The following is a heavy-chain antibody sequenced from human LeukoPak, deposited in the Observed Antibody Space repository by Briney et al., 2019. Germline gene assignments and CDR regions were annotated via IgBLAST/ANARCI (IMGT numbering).Heavy chain of an antibody. J-gene: IGHJ4*02. CDR3: ARTLSGSSGWPSADY. CDR1: GYYISSAYY. CDR2: IYHSGST. V-gene: IGHV4-38-2*02. D-gene: IGHD6-19*01. Sequence: SETLSLTCTVSGYYISSAYYWGWIRQPPGKGLEWIGSIYHSGSTYYNPSLKSRVTISVDTSKNQFSLKLSSVTAADTAVYYCARTLSGSSGWPSADYWGQGTLVTVSS.